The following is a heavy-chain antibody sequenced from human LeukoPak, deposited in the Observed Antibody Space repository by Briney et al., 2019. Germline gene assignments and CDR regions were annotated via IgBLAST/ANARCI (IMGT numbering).Heavy chain of an antibody. CDR2: ISSNGGNT. D-gene: IGHD3-22*01. CDR3: ARDYYNSSGYYYGDC. J-gene: IGHJ4*02. Sequence: GRSLRLSCAASGFTFSSYVMPWVRQAPGKGLEYVSTISSNGGNTYYANSVKGRFTISRDNSKSTLYLQMGSLRAEDMAVYYCARDYYNSSGYYYGDCWGQGTLVTVSS. CDR1: GFTFSSYV. V-gene: IGHV3-64*01.